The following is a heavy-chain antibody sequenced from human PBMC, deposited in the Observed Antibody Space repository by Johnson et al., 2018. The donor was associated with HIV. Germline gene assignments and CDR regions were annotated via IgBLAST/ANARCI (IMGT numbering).Heavy chain of an antibody. CDR2: IYTGGST. D-gene: IGHD3-10*01. CDR3: AREAGSGSYSPWRPDAFDI. Sequence: GKGLEWVSVIYTGGSTYYADSVKGRFTISRDNAKNSLYLQMNSLRAEDTALYYCAREAGSGSYSPWRPDAFDIWGQGTMVTVSS. V-gene: IGHV3-53*01. J-gene: IGHJ3*02.